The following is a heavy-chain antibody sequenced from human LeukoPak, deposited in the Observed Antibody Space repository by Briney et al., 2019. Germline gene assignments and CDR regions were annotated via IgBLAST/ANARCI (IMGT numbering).Heavy chain of an antibody. J-gene: IGHJ4*02. V-gene: IGHV3-23*01. Sequence: PGGSLRLSCAASGFTFSSYAMSWVRQAPGKGLEWVSAISGSGGSTYYADSVKGRFTISGDNSKNTLYLQMNSLRAEDTAVYYCAKDGVGGVTARGGYFDYWGQGTLVTVSS. CDR2: ISGSGGST. D-gene: IGHD2-21*02. CDR3: AKDGVGGVTARGGYFDY. CDR1: GFTFSSYA.